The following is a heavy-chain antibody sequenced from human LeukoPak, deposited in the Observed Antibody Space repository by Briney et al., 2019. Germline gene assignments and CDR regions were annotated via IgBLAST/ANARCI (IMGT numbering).Heavy chain of an antibody. CDR1: GYSFTSYW. Sequence: GESLKISCKGSGYSFTSYWIGWVRQMPGKGLEWMGIIYPGDSDTRYSPSFQGQVTISADKSISTAYLQWSSLKASDTAMYYCARHDSKRYPYDSSGYTNWGQGTLVTVSS. D-gene: IGHD3-22*01. V-gene: IGHV5-51*01. CDR3: ARHDSKRYPYDSSGYTN. CDR2: IYPGDSDT. J-gene: IGHJ4*02.